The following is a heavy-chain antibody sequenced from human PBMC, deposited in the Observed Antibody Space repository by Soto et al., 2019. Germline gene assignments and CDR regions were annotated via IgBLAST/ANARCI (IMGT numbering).Heavy chain of an antibody. V-gene: IGHV3-33*01. J-gene: IGHJ4*02. D-gene: IGHD5-18*01. CDR2: IWYDGSNK. CDR1: GFTFSSYG. Sequence: QVQLVESGGGVVQPGRSLRLSCAASGFTFSSYGMHWVRQAPGKGLEWVAVIWYDGSNKCYADSVKGRFTISRDNSKNKLYLQLNSLRAEDTAVYYCARDSDTAMVTGCDYWGQGTLVTVSS. CDR3: ARDSDTAMVTGCDY.